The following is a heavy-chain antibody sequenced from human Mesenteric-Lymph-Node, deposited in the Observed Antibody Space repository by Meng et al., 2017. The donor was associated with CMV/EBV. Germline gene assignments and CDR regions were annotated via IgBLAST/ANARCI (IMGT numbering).Heavy chain of an antibody. J-gene: IGHJ5*02. CDR1: GYTFTSYG. V-gene: IGHV1-18*01. CDR3: ARESFTVATYWFDP. Sequence: ASVKVSCKASGYTFTSYGISWVRQAPGQGLEWMGWISAYNGNTNYAQKLQSRVTMTTDTSTSTAYMELRSLRSDDTAVYYCARESFTVATYWFDPWGQGTLVTVSS. D-gene: IGHD4-11*01. CDR2: ISAYNGNT.